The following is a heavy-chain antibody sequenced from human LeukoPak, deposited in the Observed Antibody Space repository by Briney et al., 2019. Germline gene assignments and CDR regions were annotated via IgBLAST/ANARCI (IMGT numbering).Heavy chain of an antibody. Sequence: PGGSLRLSCAASEFTFSNYGMHWVRQAPGKGLEWVAFIRYDGSNKYYADSVKGRFTISRDNSKNTLYLQMNSLRAEDTALYYCAKDLVGVTRYYFDYWGQGTLVTVSS. D-gene: IGHD1-26*01. V-gene: IGHV3-30*02. CDR2: IRYDGSNK. CDR3: AKDLVGVTRYYFDY. J-gene: IGHJ4*02. CDR1: EFTFSNYG.